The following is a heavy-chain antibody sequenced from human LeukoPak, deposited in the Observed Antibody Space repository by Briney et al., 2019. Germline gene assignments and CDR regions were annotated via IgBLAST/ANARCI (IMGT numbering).Heavy chain of an antibody. Sequence: ASVKVSCKPSGYTFPSYAISWVRQAPGQGLEWMGWISAYNGNTKFAQNLQGRVTLTTDTSTSTAYMELRSLRSDDTAIYFCARVQERDAFDIWGQGTMVTVSS. CDR1: GYTFPSYA. V-gene: IGHV1-18*01. J-gene: IGHJ3*02. CDR2: ISAYNGNT. CDR3: ARVQERDAFDI. D-gene: IGHD1-26*01.